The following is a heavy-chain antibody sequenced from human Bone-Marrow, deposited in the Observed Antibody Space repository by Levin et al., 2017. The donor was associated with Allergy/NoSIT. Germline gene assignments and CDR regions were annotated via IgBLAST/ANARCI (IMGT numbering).Heavy chain of an antibody. V-gene: IGHV3-9*01. D-gene: IGHD1-26*01. CDR3: AKDSIVRNSQPNYFDY. CDR1: GFSFDDYA. Sequence: GGSLRLSCAASGFSFDDYAMHWVRQTPGKGLEWVSGINWNSRDIAYADSVKGRFTISRDNAKNSLYLQMNSPRVEDTALYYCAKDSIVRNSQPNYFDYWGRGTLVAVSS. CDR2: INWNSRDI. J-gene: IGHJ4*02.